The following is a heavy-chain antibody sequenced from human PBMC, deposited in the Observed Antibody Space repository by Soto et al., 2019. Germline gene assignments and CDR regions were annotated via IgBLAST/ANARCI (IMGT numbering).Heavy chain of an antibody. CDR2: IYYSGST. J-gene: IGHJ4*02. V-gene: IGHV4-39*01. CDR3: ARHDLRRMANLVDQIGL. D-gene: IGHD2-8*01. CDR1: GGSISSSSYY. Sequence: PSETLSLTCTVSGGSISSSSYYWGWILHPPGKGLEWIGSIYYSGSTYYNPSLKSRVTISVDTSKNQFSLKLSSVTAADTAVYYCARHDLRRMANLVDQIGLWGQGTLVTVSS.